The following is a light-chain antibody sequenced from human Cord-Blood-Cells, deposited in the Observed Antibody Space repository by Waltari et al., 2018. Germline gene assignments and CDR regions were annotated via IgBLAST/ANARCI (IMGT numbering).Light chain of an antibody. V-gene: IGLV2-8*01. CDR3: SSYAGSNNFVV. Sequence: QSALTQPPSASGSPGQSVTISCTGTSSDVGGYNYVSWYQQHPGKAPKLMIDEGSKRPSGVPDCFSGSKSGNTASLTVSGLQAEDEADYYCSSYAGSNNFVVFGGGTKLTVL. J-gene: IGLJ2*01. CDR1: SSDVGGYNY. CDR2: EGS.